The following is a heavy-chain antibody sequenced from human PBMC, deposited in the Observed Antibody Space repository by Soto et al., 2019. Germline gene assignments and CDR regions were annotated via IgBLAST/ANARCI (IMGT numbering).Heavy chain of an antibody. CDR1: GFGFDITW. V-gene: IGHV5-51*01. D-gene: IGHD3-9*01. CDR2: IYPGDSDT. CDR3: AKLKSYFDRTGYLDA. Sequence: PQISCKGSGFGFDITWLAWLRQVPGKGLEWVGIIYPGDSDTRYSPSLEGRVTLSVDKSITTAYLHLTSLKESDTGTYYCAKLKSYFDRTGYLDAWGQGHPVTVSS. J-gene: IGHJ5*02.